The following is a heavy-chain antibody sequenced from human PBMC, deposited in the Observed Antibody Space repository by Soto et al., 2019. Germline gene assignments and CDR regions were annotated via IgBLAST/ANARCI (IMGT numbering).Heavy chain of an antibody. D-gene: IGHD6-6*01. J-gene: IGHJ6*02. CDR3: ATSSYYRLGV. V-gene: IGHV4-4*02. Sequence: QVQLQESGPGLVKPSGTLSLTCAVSSGSISSAHWWNWVRQPPGKGLEWIGEIYHSGSTNYNPSPKSRVTVSGDKSMNQSSLKLTSVTAADTAVYYCATSSYYRLGVWGQGTTVTVSS. CDR2: IYHSGST. CDR1: SGSISSAHW.